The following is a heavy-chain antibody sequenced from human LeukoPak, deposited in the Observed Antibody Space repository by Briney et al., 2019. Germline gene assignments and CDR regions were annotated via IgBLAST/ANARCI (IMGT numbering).Heavy chain of an antibody. CDR2: ISGSGGST. D-gene: IGHD6-19*01. V-gene: IGHV3-23*01. CDR3: AKIRYSSGWYSKNWFDP. J-gene: IGHJ5*02. CDR1: GFTFSSYA. Sequence: GGSLRLSCAASGFTFSSYAMSWVRQAPGKGLEWVSAISGSGGSTYYADSVKGRFTISRDNSKNTLYLQMNSLRAEDTAVYYCAKIRYSSGWYSKNWFDPWGQGTLVTVSS.